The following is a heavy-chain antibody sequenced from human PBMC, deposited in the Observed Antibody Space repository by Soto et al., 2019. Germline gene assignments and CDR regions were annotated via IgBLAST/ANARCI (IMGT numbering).Heavy chain of an antibody. CDR2: IYATGTT. D-gene: IGHD1-1*01. CDR1: GGSFSGFY. Sequence: SETLSLTCAVYGGSFSGFYWSWIRKSAGKGLEWTGRIYATGTTDYNPSLKSRVMMSVDTSKKQFSLTLRSVTAADTAVYYCVRDGTKTLRDWFDPWGQGISVTVS. J-gene: IGHJ5*02. V-gene: IGHV4-59*10. CDR3: VRDGTKTLRDWFDP.